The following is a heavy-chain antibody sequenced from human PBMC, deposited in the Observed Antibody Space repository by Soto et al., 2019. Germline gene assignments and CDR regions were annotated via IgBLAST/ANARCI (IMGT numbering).Heavy chain of an antibody. CDR2: IIPIFGTA. CDR3: ARYLLRYFDWLLGLDY. J-gene: IGHJ4*02. D-gene: IGHD3-9*01. V-gene: IGHV1-69*01. CDR1: GGTFSSYA. Sequence: QVQLVQSGAEVKKPGSSVKVSCKASGGTFSSYAISWVRQAPGQGLEWMGGIIPIFGTANYAQKFQGRVTITADESTSTAYMELSSLRSEDTDVYYCARYLLRYFDWLLGLDYWGQGTLVTVSS.